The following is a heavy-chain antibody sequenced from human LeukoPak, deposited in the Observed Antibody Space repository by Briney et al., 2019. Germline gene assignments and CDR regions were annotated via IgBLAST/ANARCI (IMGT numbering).Heavy chain of an antibody. J-gene: IGHJ4*02. Sequence: PGGSLRLSCVASGFTFVDYAMHWVRLAPGKALEWVSGTTWNSGTIGYADSVKGRFTISRDSAKNSLYLQMDSLRVEDTALYYCAKASSSGYFYYFDYWGQGTLVTVSS. D-gene: IGHD3-22*01. CDR3: AKASSSGYFYYFDY. CDR1: GFTFVDYA. CDR2: TTWNSGTI. V-gene: IGHV3-9*01.